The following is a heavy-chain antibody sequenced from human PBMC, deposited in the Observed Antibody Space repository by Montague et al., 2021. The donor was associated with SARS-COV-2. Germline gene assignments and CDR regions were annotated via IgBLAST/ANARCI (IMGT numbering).Heavy chain of an antibody. CDR2: IYYSGST. D-gene: IGHD6-6*01. Sequence: SETLSLTCTVSGGSISSYYWSWIRQPPGKGLEWIGHIYYSGSTNYNPSLKSRVTISVDTSKNQFSLKFSSVTAADTAVYYCARVPYSSSGFFYYYYGIDVWGQGTTVTGSS. J-gene: IGHJ6*02. V-gene: IGHV4-59*13. CDR3: ARVPYSSSGFFYYYYGIDV. CDR1: GGSISSYY.